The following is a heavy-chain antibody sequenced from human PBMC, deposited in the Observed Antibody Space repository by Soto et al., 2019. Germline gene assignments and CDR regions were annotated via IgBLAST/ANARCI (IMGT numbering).Heavy chain of an antibody. CDR1: GGTFSSYA. Sequence: SVKVSCKASGGTFSSYAISWVRQAPGQGLEWMGGIIPIFGTANYAQKFQGRVTITADESTSTAYMELSSLRSEDTAVYYCATFGGITMVRGTNWFDPWGQGTLVTVSS. CDR3: ATFGGITMVRGTNWFDP. D-gene: IGHD3-10*01. J-gene: IGHJ5*02. V-gene: IGHV1-69*13. CDR2: IIPIFGTA.